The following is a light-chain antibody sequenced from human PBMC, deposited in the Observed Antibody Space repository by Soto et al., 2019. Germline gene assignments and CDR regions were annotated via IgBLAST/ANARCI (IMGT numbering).Light chain of an antibody. CDR2: SAT. V-gene: IGKV3-15*01. Sequence: EVVMTQSPATLSVSPGERATLSCRASQSVKKNLAWYRQTLVQAPRLLVYSATTRAAGVPPRFSGSGSGTEFTLTISSLHSEDSAVYYCQQYDNWPPLTFGQGTKVEI. CDR3: QQYDNWPPLT. J-gene: IGKJ1*01. CDR1: QSVKKN.